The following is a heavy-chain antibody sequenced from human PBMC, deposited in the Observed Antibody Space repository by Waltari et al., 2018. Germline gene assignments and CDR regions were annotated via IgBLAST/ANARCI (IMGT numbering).Heavy chain of an antibody. CDR2: IYPGDSDT. V-gene: IGHV5-51*01. Sequence: VQLVQPGAEVNKPGASLKISCKGSGYSFTSYWIGWGGPVPGKGLEWMGIIYPGDSDTRYSPSFQGQVTISADKSISTAYLQWSSLKASDTAMYYCARHPAIRFLEWSLGFDYWGQGTLVTVSS. J-gene: IGHJ4*02. CDR1: GYSFTSYW. D-gene: IGHD3-3*01. CDR3: ARHPAIRFLEWSLGFDY.